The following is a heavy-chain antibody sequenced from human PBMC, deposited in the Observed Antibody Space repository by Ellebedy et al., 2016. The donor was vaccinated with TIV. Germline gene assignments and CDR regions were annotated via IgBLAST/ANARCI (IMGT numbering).Heavy chain of an antibody. CDR2: ITQDGSEK. V-gene: IGHV3-7*01. CDR3: ARIKEVTKNVLLGC. Sequence: GGSLRLSCAASGFTFSSYWMSRVRQAPGKGLEWVANITQDGSEKYYVDSVKGRFTISRDNAKNSLYLQMNSLRAEDMAVYYWARIKEVTKNVLLGCWGQGTLVTVSS. CDR1: GFTFSSYW. D-gene: IGHD4-17*01. J-gene: IGHJ4*02.